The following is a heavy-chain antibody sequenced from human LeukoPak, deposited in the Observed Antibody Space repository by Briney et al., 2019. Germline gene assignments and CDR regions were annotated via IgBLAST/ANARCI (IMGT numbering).Heavy chain of an antibody. CDR2: IRYDGSDK. D-gene: IGHD2-8*01. J-gene: IGHJ4*02. CDR3: AKSGVRLNQYYYDY. Sequence: GGSLRLSCAASGFTFSSYDMHWVRQAPGKGLEWVAFIRYDGSDKYYGDSVKGRFTISRDNAKNTLYLQMNSLRAEDTAMYYCAKSGVRLNQYYYDYWGQGTLVTVSS. CDR1: GFTFSSYD. V-gene: IGHV3-30*02.